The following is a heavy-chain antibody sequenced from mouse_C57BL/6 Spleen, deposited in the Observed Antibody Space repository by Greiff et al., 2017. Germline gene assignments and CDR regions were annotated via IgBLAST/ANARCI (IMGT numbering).Heavy chain of an antibody. J-gene: IGHJ2*01. Sequence: EVNVVESEGGLVQPGSSMKLSCTASGFTFSDYYMAWVRQVPEKGLEWVANINYDGSSTYYLDSLKSRFIISRDNATNILYLQMSSLKSEDTATYYCARDRMHYGSRSYFDYWGQGTTLTVSS. D-gene: IGHD1-1*01. V-gene: IGHV5-16*01. CDR2: INYDGSST. CDR3: ARDRMHYGSRSYFDY. CDR1: GFTFSDYY.